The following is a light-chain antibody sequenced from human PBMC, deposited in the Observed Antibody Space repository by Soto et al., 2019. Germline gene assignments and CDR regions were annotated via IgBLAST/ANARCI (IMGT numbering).Light chain of an antibody. CDR3: QQSYSSPPT. CDR1: QSVLYSANNRNY. V-gene: IGKV1-39*01. J-gene: IGKJ1*01. Sequence: DIVMTQSPDSLAVSLGERATINCKSSQSVLYSANNRNYLGWYQQKPGKAPKLLIFAASSLQSGVPSRFSGSRSGPDFTLTISSLQPEDFATYYCQQSYSSPPTFGQGTKVDI. CDR2: AAS.